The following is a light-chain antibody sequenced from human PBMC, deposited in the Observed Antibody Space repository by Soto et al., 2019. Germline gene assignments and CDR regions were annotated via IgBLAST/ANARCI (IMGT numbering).Light chain of an antibody. Sequence: IVLTQYPGTLSLSQGERATLSCRASQTVSSSFLAWYQQKPGQAPRLFIYGASSRASGIPDRFSGSGSGTDFTLTISRLETEDFAVFYCQQYGTSEIIFRQGTRLE. CDR2: GAS. CDR3: QQYGTSEII. V-gene: IGKV3-20*01. CDR1: QTVSSSF. J-gene: IGKJ5*01.